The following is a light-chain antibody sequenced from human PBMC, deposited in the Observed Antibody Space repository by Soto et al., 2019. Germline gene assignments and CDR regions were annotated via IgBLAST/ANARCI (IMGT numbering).Light chain of an antibody. CDR2: AAS. Sequence: DIQMTQSPSSLSASVGDEVTITCRASQTIMTYLNWYQLKPGKPPRLLIYAASSLQSGVPSRFSGSGSGTDFTLTISSLQPEDVATYYCQKYNGAPRTFGQGTKVDIK. CDR3: QKYNGAPRT. CDR1: QTIMTY. J-gene: IGKJ1*01. V-gene: IGKV1-39*01.